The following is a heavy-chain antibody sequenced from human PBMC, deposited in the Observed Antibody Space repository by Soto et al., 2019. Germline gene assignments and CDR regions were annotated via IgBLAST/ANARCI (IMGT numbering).Heavy chain of an antibody. V-gene: IGHV3-30*03. CDR2: ISYDGSNK. D-gene: IGHD3-10*01. CDR3: ATLGHTMVREPVDY. J-gene: IGHJ4*02. CDR1: GFTFSSYG. Sequence: QVQLVESGGGVVQPGRSLRLSCAASGFTFSSYGMHWVRQAPGKGLEWVAVISYDGSNKYYADSVKGRFTISRDNSKNTLYLQMNSLRAEDTAVYYCATLGHTMVREPVDYWGQGTLVTVSS.